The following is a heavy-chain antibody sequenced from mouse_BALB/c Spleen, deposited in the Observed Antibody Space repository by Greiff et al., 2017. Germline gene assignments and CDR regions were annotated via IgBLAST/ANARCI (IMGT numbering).Heavy chain of an antibody. V-gene: IGHV6-6*02. CDR1: GFTFSNYW. D-gene: IGHD2-4*01. CDR2: IRLKSNNYAT. J-gene: IGHJ2*01. Sequence: EVMLVESGGGLVQPGGSMKLSCVASGFTFSNYWMNWVRQSPEKGLEWVAEIRLKSNNYATHYAESVKGRFTISRDDSKSSVYLQMNNLRAEDTGIYYCTRSPMISDYWGQGTTLTVSS. CDR3: TRSPMISDY.